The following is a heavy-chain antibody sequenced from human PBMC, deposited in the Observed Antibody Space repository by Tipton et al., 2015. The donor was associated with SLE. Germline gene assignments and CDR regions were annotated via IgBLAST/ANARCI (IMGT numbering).Heavy chain of an antibody. Sequence: QLVQSGVEVKKPGAPVKVSCKASGYTFTSYGICWVRQAPGQGLEWMGWISAYNGDTNYAQKFQGRVTMTTDTSTSTAYMELRSLRSDDTAVHYCARDALYYRNAFDIWGQGTMVTVSS. CDR2: ISAYNGDT. J-gene: IGHJ3*02. CDR3: ARDALYYRNAFDI. D-gene: IGHD1-14*01. V-gene: IGHV1-18*01. CDR1: GYTFTSYG.